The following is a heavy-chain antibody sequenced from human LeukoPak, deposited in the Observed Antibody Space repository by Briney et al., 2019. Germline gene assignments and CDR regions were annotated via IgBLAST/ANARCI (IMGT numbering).Heavy chain of an antibody. Sequence: ASVKVSCKASEYTFTSYDVNWVRQATGQGLEWMGWMNPNSGNTGYAQKFQGRVTMTTDTSTSTAYMELRSLRSDDTAVYYCARGPYYDFWSGYMEGEYFDYWGQGTLVTVSS. CDR2: MNPNSGNT. D-gene: IGHD3-3*01. CDR3: ARGPYYDFWSGYMEGEYFDY. J-gene: IGHJ4*02. V-gene: IGHV1-8*01. CDR1: EYTFTSYD.